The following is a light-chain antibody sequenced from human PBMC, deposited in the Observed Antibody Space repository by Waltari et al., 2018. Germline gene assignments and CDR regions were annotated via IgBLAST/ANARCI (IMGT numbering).Light chain of an antibody. Sequence: SYELTQPPSVSVSPGQTASITCSGDKLGDKYACWYQQKPGQFPVLVIYQDSKRPSGIPERFSGSNSGNTATLTISGTQAMDEADYYCQAWDSSTARKVFGTGTKVTVL. CDR3: QAWDSSTARKV. V-gene: IGLV3-1*01. CDR1: KLGDKY. J-gene: IGLJ1*01. CDR2: QDS.